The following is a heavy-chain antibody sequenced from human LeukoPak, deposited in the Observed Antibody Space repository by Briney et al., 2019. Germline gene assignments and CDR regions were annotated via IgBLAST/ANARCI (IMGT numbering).Heavy chain of an antibody. CDR2: ISYDGSNK. D-gene: IGHD6-19*01. J-gene: IGHJ6*02. Sequence: PGGSLRLSCAASGFTFSSYAMSWVRQAPGKGLEWVAVISYDGSNKYYADSVKGRFTISRDNSKSTLYLQMNSLRAEDTAVYYCARGTPSSSGWLYYGMDVWGQGTTVTVSS. CDR3: ARGTPSSSGWLYYGMDV. CDR1: GFTFSSYA. V-gene: IGHV3-30-3*01.